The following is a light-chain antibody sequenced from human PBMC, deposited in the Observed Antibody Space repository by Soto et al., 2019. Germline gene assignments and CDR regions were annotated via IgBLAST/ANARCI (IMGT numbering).Light chain of an antibody. CDR3: AAWDDGLSVFYV. J-gene: IGLJ1*01. CDR2: DNN. CDR1: RSNIGSNY. V-gene: IGLV1-47*02. Sequence: QSVLTQPPSASGTPGQRVTISCSGSRSNIGSNYVYWYQQLPGTAPKLLIYDNNQRPSGVPDRFSGSKSGTSASLAISGLRSEDEADYYCAAWDDGLSVFYVFGTGTKVTVL.